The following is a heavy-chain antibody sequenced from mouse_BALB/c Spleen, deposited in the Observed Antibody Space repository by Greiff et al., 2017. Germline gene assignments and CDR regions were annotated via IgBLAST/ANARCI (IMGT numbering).Heavy chain of an antibody. CDR2: ISSGGSYT. D-gene: IGHD2-14*01. CDR1: GFTFSSYG. V-gene: IGHV5-6*01. J-gene: IGHJ2*01. CDR3: ARQYDGYYFDY. Sequence: EVQRVESGGDLVKPGGSLKLSCAASGFTFSSYGMSWVRQTPDKRLEWVATISSGGSYTYYPDSVKGRFTISRDNAKNTLYLQMSSLKSEDTAMYYCARQYDGYYFDYWGQGTTLTVSS.